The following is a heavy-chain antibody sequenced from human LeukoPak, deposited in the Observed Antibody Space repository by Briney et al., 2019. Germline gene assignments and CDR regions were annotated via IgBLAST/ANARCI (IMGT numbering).Heavy chain of an antibody. CDR3: ARREYSSSPFDY. CDR1: GGSISSSSYY. D-gene: IGHD6-6*01. J-gene: IGHJ4*02. CDR2: IYYSGST. Sequence: SETLSLTCTVPGGSISSSSYYWGWIRQPPGKGLEWIGSIYYSGSTYYNPSLKSRVTISVDTSKNQFSLKLSSVTAADTAVYYCARREYSSSPFDYWGQGTLVTVSS. V-gene: IGHV4-39*01.